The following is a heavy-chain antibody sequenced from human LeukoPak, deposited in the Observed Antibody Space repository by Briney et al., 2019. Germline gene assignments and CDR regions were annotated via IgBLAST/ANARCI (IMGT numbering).Heavy chain of an antibody. Sequence: GGSLRLFCAASGFTFSSYSMNWVRQAPGKGLEWVSSISSSSSYIYYADSVKGRFTISRDNTKKSLYLQMSGLRAEDTAVYYCARVYSSSWYSGYLYMDLWGKGTTVTVSS. J-gene: IGHJ6*03. D-gene: IGHD6-13*01. CDR3: ARVYSSSWYSGYLYMDL. V-gene: IGHV3-21*01. CDR1: GFTFSSYS. CDR2: ISSSSSYI.